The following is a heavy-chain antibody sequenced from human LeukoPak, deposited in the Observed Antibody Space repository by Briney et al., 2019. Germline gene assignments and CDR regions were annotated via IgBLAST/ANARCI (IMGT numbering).Heavy chain of an antibody. Sequence: ASVKVSCSASGYTFSSYGITWVRQAPGQGLEWMGWFSAIEGNTKYAQKLLGRITMTTDTSTATAYMELKDLKSDDTAVYYCARVTDCSSTSCYTAAEPHDAFDIWAKGQWSPSLQ. D-gene: IGHD2-2*02. V-gene: IGHV1-18*01. J-gene: IGHJ3*02. CDR1: GYTFSSYG. CDR3: ARVTDCSSTSCYTAAEPHDAFDI. CDR2: FSAIEGNT.